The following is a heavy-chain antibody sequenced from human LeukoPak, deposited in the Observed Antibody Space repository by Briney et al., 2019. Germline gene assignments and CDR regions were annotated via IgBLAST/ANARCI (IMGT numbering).Heavy chain of an antibody. CDR1: GFTFDDYG. D-gene: IGHD3-10*01. CDR2: IYYSGST. J-gene: IGHJ4*02. Sequence: GSLRLSCAASGFTFDDYGMSWVRQAPGKGLEWIGYIYYSGSTNYNPSLKSRVTISVDTSRNQFSLNLSSVTAADTAVYYCARAWFGESAYTFDYWGQGTLVTVSS. V-gene: IGHV4-59*01. CDR3: ARAWFGESAYTFDY.